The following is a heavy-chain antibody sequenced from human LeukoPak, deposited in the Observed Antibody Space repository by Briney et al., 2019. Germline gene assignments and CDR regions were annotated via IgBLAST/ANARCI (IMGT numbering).Heavy chain of an antibody. CDR1: GGTFSSYA. D-gene: IGHD2-2*01. J-gene: IGHJ5*02. CDR2: MNPNSGNT. V-gene: IGHV1-8*02. CDR3: AREPPQYQLLSLTPHNWFDP. Sequence: ASVKVSCKASGGTFSSYAISWVRQAPGQGLEWMGWMNPNSGNTGYAQKFQGRVTMARNTSISTAYMELSSLRSEDTAVYYCAREPPQYQLLSLTPHNWFDPWGQGTLVTVSS.